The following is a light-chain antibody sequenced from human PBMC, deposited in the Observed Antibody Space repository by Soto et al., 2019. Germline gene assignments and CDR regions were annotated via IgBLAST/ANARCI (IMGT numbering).Light chain of an antibody. CDR2: GAS. V-gene: IGKV3-15*01. CDR1: QSISFN. J-gene: IGKJ1*01. CDR3: QQYNHWPWT. Sequence: EVVMTQSPGTLSVSPGEIATLSCRAGQSISFNLAWYQLKPGQVPRLLIYGASTRATGVPARFSGSGSGTEFTLTISSLQSEDFVVYYCQQYNHWPWTFGQGTKVEL.